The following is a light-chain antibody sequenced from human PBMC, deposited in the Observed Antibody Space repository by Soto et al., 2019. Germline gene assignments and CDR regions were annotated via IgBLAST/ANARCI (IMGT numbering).Light chain of an antibody. V-gene: IGKV3D-15*01. CDR3: QQYHSWHPRT. CDR1: QSVSRN. CDR2: GVY. J-gene: IGKJ1*01. Sequence: IVMTQSPTILSLSPGERATLSCRASQSVSRNLAWYQQKPGQAPRLLIYGVYTRAPGIPARFSGSGSGTEFTLTISSLQYEDFAVYYCQQYHSWHPRTFGQGTKVDIK.